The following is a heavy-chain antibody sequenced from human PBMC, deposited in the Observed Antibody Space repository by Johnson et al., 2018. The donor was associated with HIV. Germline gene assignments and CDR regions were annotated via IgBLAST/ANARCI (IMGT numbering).Heavy chain of an antibody. CDR3: ARDGRDLATRGGFDV. J-gene: IGHJ3*01. CDR1: GFTFDDYS. CDR2: ISWYGGCT. Sequence: LVESGGGVVQPGGSLRLSCAASGFTFDDYSIQWVRQAPGKGLKWVSLISWYGGCTHYADFLKGRFTISRDIRENSLYRQMNSLRPEDTAVYYCARDGRDLATRGGFDVWGPGTVASVSS. D-gene: IGHD5-24*01. V-gene: IGHV3-43*01.